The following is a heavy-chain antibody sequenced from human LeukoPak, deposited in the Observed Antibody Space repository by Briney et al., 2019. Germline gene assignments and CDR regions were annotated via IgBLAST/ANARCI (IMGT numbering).Heavy chain of an antibody. Sequence: SVKVSCKASGGTFSSYTISWVRQAPGQGLEWMGRIIPILGIANYAQKFQGRVTITADKSTSTAYMELSSLRSEDTAVYYCARVATVTAAFDIWGQGTMVTVPS. V-gene: IGHV1-69*02. D-gene: IGHD4-11*01. CDR3: ARVATVTAAFDI. J-gene: IGHJ3*02. CDR1: GGTFSSYT. CDR2: IIPILGIA.